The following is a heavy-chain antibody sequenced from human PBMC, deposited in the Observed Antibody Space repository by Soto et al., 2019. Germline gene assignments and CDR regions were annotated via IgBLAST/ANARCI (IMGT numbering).Heavy chain of an antibody. J-gene: IGHJ6*02. CDR3: ARDEAAAGTSYYYYGMDV. CDR1: GFTFSSYG. Sequence: GGSLRLSCAASGFTFSSYGMHWVRQAPGKGLEWVAVIWYDGSNKYYADSVKGRFTISRDNSKNTLYLQMNSLRAEETAVYYCARDEAAAGTSYYYYGMDVWGQGTTVTVSS. CDR2: IWYDGSNK. V-gene: IGHV3-33*01. D-gene: IGHD6-13*01.